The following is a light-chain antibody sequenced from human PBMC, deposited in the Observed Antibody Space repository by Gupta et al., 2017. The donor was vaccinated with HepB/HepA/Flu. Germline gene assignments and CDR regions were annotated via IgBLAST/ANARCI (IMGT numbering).Light chain of an antibody. CDR2: INS. V-gene: IGLV1-40*01. Sequence: QSVPTPPPSASASPGQRVSFSRAGSSSNIGAGYDVHWYQQLPGTAPKLLSYINSNRPSGVPDRFSGSKSGTSASPAITGLQAEDEADYYCQSYDSSLSGVVFGGGTKLTVL. J-gene: IGLJ2*01. CDR3: QSYDSSLSGVV. CDR1: SSNIGAGYD.